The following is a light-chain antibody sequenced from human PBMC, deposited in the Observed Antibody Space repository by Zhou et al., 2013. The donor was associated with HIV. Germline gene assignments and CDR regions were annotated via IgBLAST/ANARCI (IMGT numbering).Light chain of an antibody. Sequence: DIQMTQSPSSLSASVGDRVTITCRASQDIRSWLAWYQQKPEKAPKSLIYTASNLQSGVPLRFSGSGSGTDFTLTISSLQPEDSATYYCQQYDSHPLTFGGGTKVEIK. J-gene: IGKJ4*01. CDR2: TAS. CDR1: QDIRSW. V-gene: IGKV1D-16*01. CDR3: QQYDSHPLT.